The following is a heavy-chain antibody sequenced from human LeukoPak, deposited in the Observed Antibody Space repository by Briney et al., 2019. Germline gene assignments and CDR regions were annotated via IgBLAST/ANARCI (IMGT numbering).Heavy chain of an antibody. CDR3: ARGGLSSAASFDY. CDR1: GFTFSTYS. CDR2: ISSSSVTI. D-gene: IGHD6-19*01. J-gene: IGHJ4*02. Sequence: GGSLRLSCEASGFTFSTYSMNWVRQAPGKGLEWVSYISSSSVTIYYADSVKGRFTISRDNAKNSLYLQMNSLRAEDTAVYYCARGGLSSAASFDYWGQGTLVTVSS. V-gene: IGHV3-48*01.